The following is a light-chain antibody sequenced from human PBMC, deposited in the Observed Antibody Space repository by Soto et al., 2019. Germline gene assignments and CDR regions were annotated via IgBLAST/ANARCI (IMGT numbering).Light chain of an antibody. CDR2: EGS. V-gene: IGLV2-23*01. Sequence: QSALTQPASVSGSPGQSITISCTGTSSDVGCYNLVSWYQQHPGKAPKLMVYEGSNRPSGVSNRFSGSKSGNTASLTVSGLQAEDGAGYYCCSYAGSSTLVFGGGSKLTVL. CDR3: CSYAGSSTLV. J-gene: IGLJ2*01. CDR1: SSDVGCYNL.